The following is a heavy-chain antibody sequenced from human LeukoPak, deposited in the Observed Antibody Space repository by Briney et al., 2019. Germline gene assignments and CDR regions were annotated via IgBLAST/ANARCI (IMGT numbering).Heavy chain of an antibody. CDR3: AKDLMVIIVSGAFDI. CDR1: EFSVGSNY. Sequence: GGSLRLSCAASEFSVGSNYMTWVRQAPGKGLEWVSLIYSGGSTYYADSVKGRFTISRDNSKNTLYLQMNSLRAEDTAVYYCAKDLMVIIVSGAFDIWGQGTMVTVSS. D-gene: IGHD3-3*01. J-gene: IGHJ3*02. V-gene: IGHV3-66*01. CDR2: IYSGGST.